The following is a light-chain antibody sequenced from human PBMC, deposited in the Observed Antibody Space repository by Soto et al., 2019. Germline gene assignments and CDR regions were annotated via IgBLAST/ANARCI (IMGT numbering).Light chain of an antibody. CDR2: AVS. J-gene: IGKJ1*01. CDR3: LQDYSYPRT. Sequence: AIQMTQSPSSLSASVGDRVTITCRASQGIRDELGWYQQKPGKAPNLLIYAVSNLHSGVPSRFSGSGSGTDFTLTIDGLQPEDFATYYCLQDYSYPRTFGQGTKVDIK. V-gene: IGKV1-6*01. CDR1: QGIRDE.